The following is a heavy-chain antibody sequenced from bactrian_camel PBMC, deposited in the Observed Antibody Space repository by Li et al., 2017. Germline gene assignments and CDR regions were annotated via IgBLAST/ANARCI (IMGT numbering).Heavy chain of an antibody. V-gene: IGHV3S63*01. J-gene: IGHJ4*01. CDR1: GYIFSGLM. CDR3: AAGTTWSGAGCVEAGDYKY. D-gene: IGHD1*01. Sequence: HVQLVESGGGSVPAGGSLKLSCVASGYIFSGLMMGWFRQTTGKELEAVACITDSGGLSLYDDSVKGRFTTSRDNAKNTLNLQMNNLKPEDTAMYYCAAGTTWSGAGCVEAGDYKYWGQGTQVTVS. CDR2: ITDSGGLS.